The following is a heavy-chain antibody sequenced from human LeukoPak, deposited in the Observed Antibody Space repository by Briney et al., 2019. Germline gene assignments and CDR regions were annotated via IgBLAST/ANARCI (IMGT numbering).Heavy chain of an antibody. CDR3: ARGYCSGGSCYSGAFDI. CDR2: IYHSGST. V-gene: IGHV4-30-2*01. J-gene: IGHJ3*02. D-gene: IGHD2-15*01. CDR1: GGSISSGGYS. Sequence: SQTLPLTCAVSGGSISSGGYSWSWIRQPPGKGLEWIGYIYHSGSTYYNPSLKSRVTISVDRSKNQFSLKLSSVTAADTAVYYCARGYCSGGSCYSGAFDIWGQGTMVTVSS.